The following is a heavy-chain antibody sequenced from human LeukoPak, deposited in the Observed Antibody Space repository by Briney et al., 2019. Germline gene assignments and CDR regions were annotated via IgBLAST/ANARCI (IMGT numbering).Heavy chain of an antibody. CDR3: ASYGGDYLDY. CDR1: GFTVSSNY. CDR2: ISSSSSTI. Sequence: PGGSVRLSCAASGFTVSSNYMNWVRQAPGKGLEWVSYISSSSSTIYYADSVKGRFTISRDNAKNSLYLQMNSLRAEDTAVYYCASYGGDYLDYWGQGTLVTVSS. D-gene: IGHD3-10*01. V-gene: IGHV3-48*04. J-gene: IGHJ4*02.